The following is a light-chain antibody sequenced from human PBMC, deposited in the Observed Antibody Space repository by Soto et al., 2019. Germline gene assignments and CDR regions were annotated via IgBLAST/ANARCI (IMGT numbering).Light chain of an antibody. CDR2: VSSDGSH. CDR3: QTWNTGLVT. Sequence: QLVLTQLPSASASLGASVKLTCSLSSGHSRYTIAWHQQQPEKGPRYLMKVSSDGSHVKGDGIPDRFSGSSSGAERYLTIASLQSEDEADYYGQTWNTGLVTFGGGTKLTVL. CDR1: SGHSRYT. J-gene: IGLJ2*01. V-gene: IGLV4-69*01.